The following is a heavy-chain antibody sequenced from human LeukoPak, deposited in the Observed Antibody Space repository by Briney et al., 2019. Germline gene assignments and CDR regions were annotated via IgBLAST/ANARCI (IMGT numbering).Heavy chain of an antibody. Sequence: PSQTLSLTCAVSGGSISSGGYSWSWIRQPPGKGLEWIGYIYYSGSTNHNPSLKSRVTISVDTSKNQFSLKLSSVTAADTAVYYCARGDCGGDCYSGFDYWGQGTLVTVSS. D-gene: IGHD2-21*02. V-gene: IGHV4-30-4*07. J-gene: IGHJ4*02. CDR1: GGSISSGGYS. CDR2: IYYSGST. CDR3: ARGDCGGDCYSGFDY.